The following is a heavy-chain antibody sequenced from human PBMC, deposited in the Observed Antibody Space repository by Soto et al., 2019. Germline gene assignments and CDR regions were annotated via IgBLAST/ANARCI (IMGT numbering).Heavy chain of an antibody. CDR2: IWYDGSNK. J-gene: IGHJ4*02. CDR3: ARSYDDYSNY. Sequence: QVQLVESGGGVVQPGRSLRLSCAASGFTFSSYGMHRVRQAPGKGLEWVAVIWYDGSNKYYADSVKGRFTISRDNSKNTLYLQMNSLRAEDTAVYYCARSYDDYSNYWGQGTLVTVSS. D-gene: IGHD4-4*01. CDR1: GFTFSSYG. V-gene: IGHV3-33*01.